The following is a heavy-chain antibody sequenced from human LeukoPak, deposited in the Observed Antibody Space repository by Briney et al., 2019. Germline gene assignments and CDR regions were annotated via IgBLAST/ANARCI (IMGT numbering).Heavy chain of an antibody. V-gene: IGHV4-30-4*01. CDR1: GGSISSGDYY. CDR2: IYYSGST. CDR3: ASPRTPNMGNGGAIDY. D-gene: IGHD4-23*01. Sequence: SETLSLTSTVSGGSISSGDYYWSWIRQPPGKGLEWIGYIYYSGSTYYNPSLKSRVTISVDTSKNQFSLKLSSVTAADTAVYYCASPRTPNMGNGGAIDYWGQGTLVTVSS. J-gene: IGHJ4*02.